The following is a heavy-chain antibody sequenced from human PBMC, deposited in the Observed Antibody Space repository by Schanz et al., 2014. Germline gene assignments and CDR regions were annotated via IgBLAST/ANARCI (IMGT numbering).Heavy chain of an antibody. CDR1: GGSISSGAYS. D-gene: IGHD6-19*01. Sequence: QVQLQESGPRLVKPSQTLSLTCTVSGGSISSGAYSWSWIRQPPGKGLEWIGYIHKSGNTNYNPSQKSQTTMSLDTPKTHFSQNRSSVTAADTAVYYCARNKYTSGWYYFDYWGQGVLVTVSS. V-gene: IGHV4-30-4*07. CDR3: ARNKYTSGWYYFDY. CDR2: IHKSGNT. J-gene: IGHJ4*02.